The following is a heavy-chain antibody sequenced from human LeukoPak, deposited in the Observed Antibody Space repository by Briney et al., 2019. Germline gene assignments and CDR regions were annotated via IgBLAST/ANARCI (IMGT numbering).Heavy chain of an antibody. V-gene: IGHV5-51*01. J-gene: IGHJ4*02. CDR2: IYPGDSDT. CDR3: ARRSARNFDY. D-gene: IGHD6-6*01. Sequence: GESLKISFKGSGYSFTSYWISWVRQMPGRGLEWMGIIYPGDSDTRYSPSFQGQVTISADKSISTAYLQWSSLKASDTAMYYCARRSARNFDYWGQGTLVTVSS. CDR1: GYSFTSYW.